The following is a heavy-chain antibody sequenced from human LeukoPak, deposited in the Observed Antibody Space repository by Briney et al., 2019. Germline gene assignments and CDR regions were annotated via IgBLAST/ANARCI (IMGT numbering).Heavy chain of an antibody. CDR1: GLTFDDSA. CDR2: ISWNSGSI. D-gene: IGHD6-13*01. CDR3: AKRGSSWYFDY. Sequence: GGSLRLSCAASGLTFDDSAMRWVRQVPGKGLEWVSGISWNSGSIGYADSVKGRFTISRDNAKNSLYLQLNSLRVEDTAFYYCAKRGSSWYFDYWGQGTLVTVSS. V-gene: IGHV3-9*01. J-gene: IGHJ4*02.